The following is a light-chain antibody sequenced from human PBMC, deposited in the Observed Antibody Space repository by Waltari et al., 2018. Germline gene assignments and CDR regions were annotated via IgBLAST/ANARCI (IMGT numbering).Light chain of an antibody. Sequence: QSALTQPRSVSGSPGQSVTISCTGTSSDVGGYNYVSWYQHHPGKAPKLMIYDVSERPSGVPDRFSGSKSGNTASLTISGLQTEVEADYYCCSYAGGYVFGTGTKVTVL. V-gene: IGLV2-11*01. J-gene: IGLJ1*01. CDR3: CSYAGGYV. CDR2: DVS. CDR1: SSDVGGYNY.